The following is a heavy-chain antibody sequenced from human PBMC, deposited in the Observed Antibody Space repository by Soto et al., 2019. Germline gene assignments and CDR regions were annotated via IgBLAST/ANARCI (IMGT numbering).Heavy chain of an antibody. CDR2: IYYSGST. CDR1: GGSISSGGYY. V-gene: IGHV4-31*03. J-gene: IGHJ6*02. Sequence: TSETLSLTCTVSGGSISSGGYYWSWIRQHPGKGLEWIGYIYYSGSTYYNPSLKSRVTISVDTSKNQFSLKLSSVTAADTAVYYCARDQFYGMDVWGQGTTVTVSS. CDR3: ARDQFYGMDV.